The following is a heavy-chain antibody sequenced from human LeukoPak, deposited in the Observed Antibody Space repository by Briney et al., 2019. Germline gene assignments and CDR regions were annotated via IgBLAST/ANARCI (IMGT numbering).Heavy chain of an antibody. J-gene: IGHJ4*02. CDR2: ISYDGSNK. D-gene: IGHD6-13*01. CDR3: ARERALAAAGELDY. Sequence: GGSLSLSGVAAGFTYSSYAMHWVRQAPGKGVEWVAVISYDGSNKYYADPVKGRFTISRDNSKNTLYLQMNSLRAEDTAVYYCARERALAAAGELDYWGEGTLVTLS. CDR1: GFTYSSYA. V-gene: IGHV3-30-3*01.